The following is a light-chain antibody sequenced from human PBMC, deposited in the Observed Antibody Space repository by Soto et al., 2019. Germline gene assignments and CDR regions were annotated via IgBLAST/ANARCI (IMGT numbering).Light chain of an antibody. CDR3: QQYGSSPFT. V-gene: IGKV3-20*01. J-gene: IGKJ3*01. CDR2: GAT. CDR1: QSVIY. Sequence: EIVLTQSPGTLSLSPGERATLSCRASQSVIYLAWYQQKPDQAPRLLFYGATSRPNGVPDRFSGSGSGTDFTLDISRLEPEDFAVYFCQQYGSSPFTFGPGTKVDI.